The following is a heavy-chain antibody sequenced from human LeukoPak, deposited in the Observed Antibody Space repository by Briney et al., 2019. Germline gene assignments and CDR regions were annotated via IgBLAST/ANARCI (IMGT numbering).Heavy chain of an antibody. Sequence: SETLSLTCSVSGGSISSGSNYWSWIRQPAGKGLEWIGYIYYSGSTNYNPSLKSRVTISVDTSKNQFSLKLSSVTAADTAVYYCARAGVGHAFDIWGQGTMVTVSS. CDR1: GGSISSGSNY. CDR3: ARAGVGHAFDI. CDR2: IYYSGST. D-gene: IGHD7-27*01. J-gene: IGHJ3*02. V-gene: IGHV4-61*01.